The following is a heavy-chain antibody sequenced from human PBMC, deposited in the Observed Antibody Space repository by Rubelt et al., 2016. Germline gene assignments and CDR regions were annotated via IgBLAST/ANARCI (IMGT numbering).Heavy chain of an antibody. CDR3: ARGSWLLFRYDY. J-gene: IGHJ4*02. CDR1: GFSFGSYG. CDR2: LWYDGTNK. D-gene: IGHD2-21*01. Sequence: GGAVVQPGRSLRLSCAASGFSFGSYGMHWVRQAPGKGLQWVASLWYDGTNKYYADSVKGRFTISRDNSKNTLYLQMNSLRAEDTAVYYCARGSWLLFRYDYWGQGTLVTVSS. V-gene: IGHV3-33*01.